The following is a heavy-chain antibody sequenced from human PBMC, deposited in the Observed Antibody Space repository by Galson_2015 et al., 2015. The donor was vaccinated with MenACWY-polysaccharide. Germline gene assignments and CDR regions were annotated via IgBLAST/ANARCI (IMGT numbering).Heavy chain of an antibody. V-gene: IGHV3-30*18. J-gene: IGHJ4*02. CDR1: GFTFSSYG. D-gene: IGHD3-10*01. CDR3: AKDWEWFGELLEGNPGDY. CDR2: ISYDGSNK. Sequence: SLRLSCAASGFTFSSYGMHWVRQAPGKGLEWVAVISYDGSNKYYADSVKGRFTISRDNSKNTLYLQMNSLRAEDTAVYYCAKDWEWFGELLEGNPGDYWGQGTLVTVSS.